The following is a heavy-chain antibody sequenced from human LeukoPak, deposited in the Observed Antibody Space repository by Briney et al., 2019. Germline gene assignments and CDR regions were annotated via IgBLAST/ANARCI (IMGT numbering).Heavy chain of an antibody. CDR2: IYPGDSDT. J-gene: IGHJ4*02. V-gene: IGHV5-51*01. Sequence: GESLKISCKGSGYSFTSYWIGWVRQMPGKGLEWMGIIYPGDSDTRYSPSFQGQVTISADKSISTPYLQWSSLKASDTAMYYCARFLNTAMPALGYWGQGTLVTVSS. CDR3: ARFLNTAMPALGY. CDR1: GYSFTSYW. D-gene: IGHD5-18*01.